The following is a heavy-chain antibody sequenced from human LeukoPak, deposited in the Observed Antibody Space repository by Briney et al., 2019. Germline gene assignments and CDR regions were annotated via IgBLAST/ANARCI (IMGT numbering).Heavy chain of an antibody. J-gene: IGHJ4*02. CDR2: IYYSGST. CDR3: VRCGSYCLDY. Sequence: SQTLSLTCTVSGGSISSGGYYWSWIRQHPGKGLEWIGYIYYSGSTYYNPSLKSRVTISVDTSKNQFSLKLSSVTAADTAVCYCVRCGSYCLDYWGQGTLVTVSS. CDR1: GGSISSGGYY. D-gene: IGHD1-26*01. V-gene: IGHV4-31*03.